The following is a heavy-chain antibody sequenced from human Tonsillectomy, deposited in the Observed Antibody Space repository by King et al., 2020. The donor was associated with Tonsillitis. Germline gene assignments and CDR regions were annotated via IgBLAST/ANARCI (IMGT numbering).Heavy chain of an antibody. CDR3: ARTGEWDYYDSSGSSYYYYGMDV. CDR2: MNPNSGNT. J-gene: IGHJ6*02. Sequence: QLVQSGAEVKKPGASVKVSCKASGYTFTSYDINWVRQATGQGLEWMGWMNPNSGNTGYAQKFQGRVTMTRNTSIRTAYMELGSLRSEDTAVYYCARTGEWDYYDSSGSSYYYYGMDVWGQGTTVTVS. D-gene: IGHD3-22*01. V-gene: IGHV1-8*02. CDR1: GYTFTSYD.